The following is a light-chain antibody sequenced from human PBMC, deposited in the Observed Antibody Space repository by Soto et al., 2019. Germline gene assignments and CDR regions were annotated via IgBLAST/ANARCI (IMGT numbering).Light chain of an antibody. V-gene: IGKV1-12*01. CDR1: QDLDRW. J-gene: IGKJ5*01. CDR2: AAS. Sequence: DIQMTQSPSSLSSCGGDIFTISCGASQDLDRWLAWYQQKPGEAPKVLIFAASSLQSGLPSRFSGGGSGTDFSLTISSLQPEDFATYYCQQLNSYPITFGQGTRLEIK. CDR3: QQLNSYPIT.